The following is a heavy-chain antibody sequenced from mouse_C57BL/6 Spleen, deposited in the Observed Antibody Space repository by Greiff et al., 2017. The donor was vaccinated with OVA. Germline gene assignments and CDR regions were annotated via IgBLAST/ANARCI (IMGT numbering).Heavy chain of an antibody. CDR2: IWSGGST. CDR3: ARTGYDGYRYAMDY. D-gene: IGHD2-3*01. J-gene: IGHJ4*01. V-gene: IGHV2-2*01. Sequence: VQLKQSGPGLVQPSQSLSITCTVSGFSLTSYGVHWVRQSPGKGLEWLGVIWSGGSTDYNAAFISRLSISKDNSKSQVFFKMNSLQADDTAIYYCARTGYDGYRYAMDYWGQGTSVTVSS. CDR1: GFSLTSYG.